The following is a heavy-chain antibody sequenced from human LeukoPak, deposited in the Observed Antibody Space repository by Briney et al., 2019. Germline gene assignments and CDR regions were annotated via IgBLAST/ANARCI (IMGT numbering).Heavy chain of an antibody. J-gene: IGHJ4*02. CDR3: ARKNYDTSGYFDLDY. CDR1: GFTFSSYA. V-gene: IGHV3-30-3*01. D-gene: IGHD3-22*01. CDR2: ISYDGSNK. Sequence: PGRSLRLSCAASGFTFSSYAMHWVRQAPGKGLEWVAVISYDGSNKYYADSVKGRFTISRDNSKNTLYLQMDSLRAEDTAVYYCARKNYDTSGYFDLDYWGQGTLVTVSS.